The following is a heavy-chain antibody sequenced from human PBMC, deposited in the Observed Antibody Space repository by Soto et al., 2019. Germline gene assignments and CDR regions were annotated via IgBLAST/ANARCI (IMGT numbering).Heavy chain of an antibody. CDR1: GLTVSSSY. D-gene: IGHD2-21*01. J-gene: IGHJ4*02. V-gene: IGHV3-53*01. CDR3: ARAREPEYISAIFFDI. CDR2: IYSAGST. Sequence: GGYLRLSCAASGLTVSSSYMSWVRQAPGKGLQWVSVIYSAGSTYYANSVKGRFTISRDISTNMVYLQMSSLTDEDTAVYYCARAREPEYISAIFFDIWGQGALVTVTS.